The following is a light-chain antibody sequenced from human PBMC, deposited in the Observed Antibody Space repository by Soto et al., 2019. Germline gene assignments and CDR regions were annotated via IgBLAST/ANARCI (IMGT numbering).Light chain of an antibody. Sequence: NFMLTQPHSVSASPGKTVTISCTGSSGSIASNYVQWYQQRPGSAPTTVIYEDNQRPSGVPDRFSGSIDSSSNSASLTISGLKTEDEADYYCQSYDSSNHSVVFGGGTKVTVL. CDR3: QSYDSSNHSVV. J-gene: IGLJ2*01. V-gene: IGLV6-57*02. CDR2: EDN. CDR1: SGSIASNY.